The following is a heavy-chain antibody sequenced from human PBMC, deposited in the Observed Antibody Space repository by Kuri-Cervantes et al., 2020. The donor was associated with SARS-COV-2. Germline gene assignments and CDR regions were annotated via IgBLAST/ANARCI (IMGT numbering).Heavy chain of an antibody. D-gene: IGHD3-16*01. CDR1: GGSINGHY. V-gene: IGHV4-34*01. Sequence: SETLSLTCAVIGGSINGHYWSWIRQPPGKGLEWIGELNHDGSTNYNPSLKSRITISGDASKNQFSLKVTSVTAADTAVYYCARAEYQPGGTTPFDYWGQGTLVTVSS. J-gene: IGHJ4*02. CDR3: ARAEYQPGGTTPFDY. CDR2: LNHDGST.